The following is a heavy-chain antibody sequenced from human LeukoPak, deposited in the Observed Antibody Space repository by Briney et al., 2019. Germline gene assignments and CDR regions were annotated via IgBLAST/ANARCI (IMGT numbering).Heavy chain of an antibody. CDR1: GFTVGSNY. D-gene: IGHD6-13*01. V-gene: IGHV3-53*01. Sequence: GGSLRLSCAASGFTVGSNYMNWVSQDPGKGLEWVSVIYSGATTSYADSVKGRFTISRDNSKNTLYLQMNSLRAEDTAVYYCAKDRAQQLVLDFWGQGTLVTVSS. CDR3: AKDRAQQLVLDF. J-gene: IGHJ4*02. CDR2: IYSGATT.